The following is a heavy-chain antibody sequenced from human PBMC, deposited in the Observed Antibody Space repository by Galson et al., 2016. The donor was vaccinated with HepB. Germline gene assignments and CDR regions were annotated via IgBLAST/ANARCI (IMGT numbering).Heavy chain of an antibody. CDR2: ICPGDSDT. Sequence: QSGAEVKKAGESLKISCKGSGHSFTNHWIGWVRQRPGQGLEWMGIICPGDSDTRHSPSLQGQVTISADKSISTAFLQWSSLKASDTAMYYCAGLNCAGGTCYLDYWGQGTLVTVSS. CDR1: GHSFTNHW. J-gene: IGHJ4*02. V-gene: IGHV5-51*01. CDR3: AGLNCAGGTCYLDY. D-gene: IGHD2-8*02.